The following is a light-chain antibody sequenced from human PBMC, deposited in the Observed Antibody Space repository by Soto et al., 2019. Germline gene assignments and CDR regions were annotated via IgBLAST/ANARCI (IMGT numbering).Light chain of an antibody. CDR2: ANI. J-gene: IGLJ2*01. CDR3: QSYDSSLSVV. V-gene: IGLV1-40*01. CDR1: SSNIGAGYD. Sequence: QAVVTQPPSVSGAPGQGVTISCTGSSSNIGAGYDVHWYQQLPGTAPKLLIYANINRPSGVPDRFSGSTSGTSASLAITGLQAEDEADYYCQSYDSSLSVVFGGGTKLTVL.